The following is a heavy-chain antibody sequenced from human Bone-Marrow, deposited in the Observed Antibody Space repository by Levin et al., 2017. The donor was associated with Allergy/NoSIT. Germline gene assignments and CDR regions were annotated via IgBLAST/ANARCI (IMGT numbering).Heavy chain of an antibody. V-gene: IGHV4-30-4*01. J-gene: IGHJ4*02. D-gene: IGHD3-9*01. CDR2: ISYRGDT. Sequence: PSETLSLTCSVSRGSLFGIDYNWSWIRQTPGKGLEWIGSISYRGDTPYSLALKSRVIVSVDTSQNQFSLSLTSLTAPATVVYYWARTRVRAVEYVDVGGQGMLVTV. CDR3: ARTRVRAVEYVDV. CDR1: RGSLFGIDYN.